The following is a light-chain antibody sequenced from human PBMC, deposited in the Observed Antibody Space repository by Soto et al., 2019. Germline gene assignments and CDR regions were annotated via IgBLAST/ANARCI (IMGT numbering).Light chain of an antibody. CDR3: QQYNSYWT. CDR1: QSVNFW. Sequence: DILMTQSPSTLSASVGDRVTITCRASQSVNFWLAWYQQRPGKAPKLLIYDASSLESGVPPRFSGSGSGTEFTLTISSLQPDDFATYYCQQYNSYWTFGQGTKV. J-gene: IGKJ1*01. V-gene: IGKV1-5*01. CDR2: DAS.